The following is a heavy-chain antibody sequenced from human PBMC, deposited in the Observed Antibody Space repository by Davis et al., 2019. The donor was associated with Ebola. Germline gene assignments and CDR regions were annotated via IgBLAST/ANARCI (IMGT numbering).Heavy chain of an antibody. Sequence: MPSETLSLTCTVSGGSISSSSYYWGWIRQPPGKGLEWIGSIYYSGSTYYNPSLKSRVTISVDTSKNQFSLKLSSVTAADTAVYYCARYARYYYDSSGYYYVLGWIDPWGQGTLVTVSS. CDR2: IYYSGST. J-gene: IGHJ5*02. D-gene: IGHD3-22*01. CDR3: ARYARYYYDSSGYYYVLGWIDP. V-gene: IGHV4-39*01. CDR1: GGSISSSSYY.